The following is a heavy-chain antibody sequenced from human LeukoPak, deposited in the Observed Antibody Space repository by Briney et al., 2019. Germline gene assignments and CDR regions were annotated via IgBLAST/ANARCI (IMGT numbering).Heavy chain of an antibody. CDR1: GFTFSSYA. J-gene: IGHJ4*02. Sequence: GGSLRLSCAASGFTFSSYAMHWGRQAPGKGLEYVSAISSNGGSTYYANSVKGRFTISRDNSKNTLYLQMGSLRAEDMAVYYCAMGYCSGGSCYPYYFDYWGQGTLVTVSS. CDR2: ISSNGGST. D-gene: IGHD2-15*01. V-gene: IGHV3-64*01. CDR3: AMGYCSGGSCYPYYFDY.